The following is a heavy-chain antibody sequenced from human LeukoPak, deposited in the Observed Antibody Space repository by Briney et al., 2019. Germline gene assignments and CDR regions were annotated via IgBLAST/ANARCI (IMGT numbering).Heavy chain of an antibody. Sequence: SETLSLTCTVSGGSISSYYWSWIRQPAGKGLEWIGRIYTSGSTNYNPSLKSRVTMSVDTSKNQFSLKLSSVTAADTAVYYCARTLSVTVIPWFDPWGQGTLVTVS. V-gene: IGHV4-4*07. CDR3: ARTLSVTVIPWFDP. CDR2: IYTSGST. J-gene: IGHJ5*02. D-gene: IGHD4-17*01. CDR1: GGSISSYY.